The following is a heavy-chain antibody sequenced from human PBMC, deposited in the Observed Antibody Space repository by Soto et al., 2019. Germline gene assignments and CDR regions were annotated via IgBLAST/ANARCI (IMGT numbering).Heavy chain of an antibody. D-gene: IGHD6-13*01. V-gene: IGHV3-23*01. J-gene: IGHJ4*02. CDR2: ISGSGGST. Sequence: EVQLLESGRGLVQPGGSLRLSCAASGFTFSSYAMSWVRQAPGKGLEWVSAISGSGGSTYFADSVKGRFTISRDNSKNTLYLQMNSLRAEDTAVYYCARADSSSWYFDYWGQGTLVTVSS. CDR3: ARADSSSWYFDY. CDR1: GFTFSSYA.